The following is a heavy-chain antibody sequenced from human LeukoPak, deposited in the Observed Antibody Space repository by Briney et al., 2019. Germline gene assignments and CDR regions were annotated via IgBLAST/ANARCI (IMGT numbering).Heavy chain of an antibody. D-gene: IGHD3-3*01. CDR2: INHSGST. J-gene: IGHJ5*02. V-gene: IGHV4-34*01. Sequence: SETLSLTCAVSGGSFSGYYWSWIRQPPGKGLEWIGEINHSGSTNYNPSLKSRVTISVDTSKNQFSLKLSSVTAADTSVYYCARFGAYWFDPWSQGTLVTVST. CDR3: ARFGAYWFDP. CDR1: GGSFSGYY.